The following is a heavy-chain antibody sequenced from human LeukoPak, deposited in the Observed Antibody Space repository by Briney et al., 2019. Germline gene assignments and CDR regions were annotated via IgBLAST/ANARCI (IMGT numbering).Heavy chain of an antibody. CDR3: AKGLVGDDY. J-gene: IGHJ4*02. V-gene: IGHV3-23*01. CDR2: STEGVGTT. D-gene: IGHD2-2*01. CDR1: GINLRSYA. Sequence: GGSLRLSCAVSGINLRSYAMSWVRQAPGKGLEWVSASTEGVGTTYYADSVKGRFTISRDYSSNTLDLEMNRLRAEDTAVYYCAKGLVGDDYWGQGTLVTVSS.